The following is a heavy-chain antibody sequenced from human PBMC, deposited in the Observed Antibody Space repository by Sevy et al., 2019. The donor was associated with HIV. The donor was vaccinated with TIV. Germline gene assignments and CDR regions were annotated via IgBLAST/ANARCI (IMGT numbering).Heavy chain of an antibody. CDR1: GFTFSRYA. D-gene: IGHD3-16*01. CDR2: ISSDGRNK. V-gene: IGHV3-30*04. Sequence: GGSLRLSCAASGFTFSRYAMNWVRQAPGKGLEWVAVISSDGRNKYYADSVKARFTISRDNSKNTLYLQMNSLRSEDTALYYCARDKGESSSSFLGELLYWGQGTLVTVSS. CDR3: ARDKGESSSSFLGELLY. J-gene: IGHJ4*02.